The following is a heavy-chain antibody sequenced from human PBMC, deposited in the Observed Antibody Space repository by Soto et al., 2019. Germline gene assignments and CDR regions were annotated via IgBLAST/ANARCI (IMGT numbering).Heavy chain of an antibody. CDR2: VNPNSGNT. Sequence: ASVNVSCKDSGYTFTSYYIKWVRQATGQGVEWMGWVNPNSGNTGYAQKFQGRVTMTRNTSISTAYTEVSRLRSEDTAVYYCARGYGDYYYYLDVWGKGTTVTVSS. D-gene: IGHD4-17*01. CDR3: ARGYGDYYYYLDV. CDR1: GYTFTSYY. J-gene: IGHJ6*03. V-gene: IGHV1-8*01.